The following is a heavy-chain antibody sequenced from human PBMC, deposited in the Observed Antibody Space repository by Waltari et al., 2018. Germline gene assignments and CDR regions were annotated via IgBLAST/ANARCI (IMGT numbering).Heavy chain of an antibody. J-gene: IGHJ6*02. CDR3: GRGLLEFYRYGIDG. V-gene: IGHV4-34*01. CDR1: GGSFSGYY. CDR2: INPMGNT. D-gene: IGHD3-10*01. Sequence: QVQLQQWGAGLLKPSETLSLTCAVYGGSFSGYYWSWIRQPPGKGLGWSGGINPMGNTNYNPARQSRGTISVDTAKNQFALELGSVAGADTAVDYWGRGLLEFYRYGIDGWGQGTTVTVSS.